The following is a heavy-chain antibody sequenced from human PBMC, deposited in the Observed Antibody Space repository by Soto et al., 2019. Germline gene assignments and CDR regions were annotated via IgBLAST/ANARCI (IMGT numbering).Heavy chain of an antibody. D-gene: IGHD3-16*01. CDR3: ARQWGRIGTSTVDY. Sequence: PGESLKISCKGSGYTFSSHWIGWVRQMPGKGLEWMGIIYPGDSDTRYSPSFQGQVTISADKSISTAYLQWSSLKASDTAMYYCARQWGRIGTSTVDYWGQGTLVTVSS. CDR1: GYTFSSHW. J-gene: IGHJ4*02. V-gene: IGHV5-51*01. CDR2: IYPGDSDT.